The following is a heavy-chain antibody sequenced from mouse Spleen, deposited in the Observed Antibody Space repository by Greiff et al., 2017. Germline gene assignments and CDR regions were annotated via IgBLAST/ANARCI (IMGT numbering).Heavy chain of an antibody. CDR2: IYPRSGNT. Sequence: QVQLKESGAELARPGASVKLSCKASGYTFTSYGISWVKQRTGQGLEWIGEIYPRSGNTYYNEKFKGKATLTADKSSSTAYMELRSLTSEDSAVYFCARWLLLYYAMDYWGQGTSVTVSS. D-gene: IGHD2-3*01. CDR1: GYTFTSYG. V-gene: IGHV1-81*01. CDR3: ARWLLLYYAMDY. J-gene: IGHJ4*01.